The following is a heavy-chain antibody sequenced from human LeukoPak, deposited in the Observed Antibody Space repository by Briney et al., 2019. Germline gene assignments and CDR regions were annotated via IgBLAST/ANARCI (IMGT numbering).Heavy chain of an antibody. D-gene: IGHD5-24*01. Sequence: ASVKVSCKASGGTFSSYAISWVRQAPGQGLEWMGWISAYNGNTNYAQKLQGRVTMTTDTSTSTAYMELRSLRSDDTAVYYCARVSHGYNAFDIWGQGTMVTVSS. CDR1: GGTFSSYA. V-gene: IGHV1-18*01. CDR2: ISAYNGNT. J-gene: IGHJ3*02. CDR3: ARVSHGYNAFDI.